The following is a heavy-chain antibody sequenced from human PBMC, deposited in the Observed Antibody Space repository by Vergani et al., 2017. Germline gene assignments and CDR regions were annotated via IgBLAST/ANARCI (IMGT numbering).Heavy chain of an antibody. D-gene: IGHD4-17*01. CDR3: AKDIGGDYVRYYYGMDV. V-gene: IGHV3-9*01. Sequence: EVQLVESGGGLVQPGRSLRLSCAASGFTFDDYAMHWVRQAPGKGLEWVSGISWNSGSIGYADSVKGRFTISRDNAKNSLYLQMNSLRAEDTALYYCAKDIGGDYVRYYYGMDVWGQGP. CDR2: ISWNSGSI. J-gene: IGHJ6*02. CDR1: GFTFDDYA.